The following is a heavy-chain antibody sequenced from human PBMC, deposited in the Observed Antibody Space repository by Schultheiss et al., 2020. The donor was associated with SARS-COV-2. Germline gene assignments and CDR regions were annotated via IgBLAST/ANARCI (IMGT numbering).Heavy chain of an antibody. J-gene: IGHJ6*02. CDR2: IYHSGST. D-gene: IGHD5-24*01. CDR1: GGSFSAYY. Sequence: SETLSLTCAVYGGSFSAYYWGWIRQPPGQGLEWIGSIYHSGSTYYNPSFKSRVTISVDTSKNQFSLKLSSVTAADTAVYYCARGGWHYYYGMDVWGQGTTVTVSS. V-gene: IGHV4-34*01. CDR3: ARGGWHYYYGMDV.